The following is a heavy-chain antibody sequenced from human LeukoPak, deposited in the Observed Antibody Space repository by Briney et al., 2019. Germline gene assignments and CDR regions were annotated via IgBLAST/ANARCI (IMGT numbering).Heavy chain of an antibody. J-gene: IGHJ4*02. V-gene: IGHV3-30*18. CDR2: ISSDGNEK. Sequence: SGGSLRLSCAASGFTFSSCGMHWVRQAPGKGLEWVAVISSDGNEKHYTDSVKGRFTVSRDNSKNTVFLEIYSLRTEDTALYYCAKDRSSTWSFDYWGQGTLVTVSS. CDR1: GFTFSSCG. CDR3: AKDRSSTWSFDY. D-gene: IGHD6-13*01.